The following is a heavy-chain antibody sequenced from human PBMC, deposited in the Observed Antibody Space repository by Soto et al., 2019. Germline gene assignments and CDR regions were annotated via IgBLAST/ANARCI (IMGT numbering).Heavy chain of an antibody. V-gene: IGHV1-69*13. CDR1: GGTFSSYA. J-gene: IGHJ4*02. Sequence: GASVKVSCKASGGTFSSYAISWVRQAPGQGLEWMGGIIPIFGTANYAQKFQGRVTITADESTSTAYMELSSLRSEDTAVYYCAREARYCSSTSCYNFWGQGTLVTVSS. CDR3: AREARYCSSTSCYNF. CDR2: IIPIFGTA. D-gene: IGHD2-2*02.